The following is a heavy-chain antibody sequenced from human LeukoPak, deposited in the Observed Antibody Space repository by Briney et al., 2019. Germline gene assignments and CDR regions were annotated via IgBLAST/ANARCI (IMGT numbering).Heavy chain of an antibody. CDR2: INPSGGST. V-gene: IGHV1-46*01. Sequence: ASVKVSCKASGYTFTSYYMHWVRQAPGQGLEWMGIINPSGGSTSYAQKFQGRVTMTRDMSTSTVYMELSSRRSEDTAVYYCARVGFVYDSSGYYYAPFDYWGQGTLVTVSS. CDR3: ARVGFVYDSSGYYYAPFDY. D-gene: IGHD3-22*01. J-gene: IGHJ4*02. CDR1: GYTFTSYY.